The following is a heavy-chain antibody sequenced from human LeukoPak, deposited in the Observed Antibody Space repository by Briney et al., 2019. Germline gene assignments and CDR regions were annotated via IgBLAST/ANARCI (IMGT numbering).Heavy chain of an antibody. CDR2: INWHGGVT. V-gene: IGHV3-20*04. J-gene: IGHJ2*01. Sequence: PGGSLRLSCAASGFIFDNHGMSWVRQVPGKGLEWVSAINWHGGVTGYAASVKGRFTISRDNSNNTLYLQMNSLRPDGTALYSCVQQGGRDTYGRNWYFGLWGRGTLVTVSS. CDR1: GFIFDNHG. CDR3: VQQGGRDTYGRNWYFGL. D-gene: IGHD2-8*01.